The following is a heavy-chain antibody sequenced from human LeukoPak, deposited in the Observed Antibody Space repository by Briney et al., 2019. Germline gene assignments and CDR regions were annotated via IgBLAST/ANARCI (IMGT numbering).Heavy chain of an antibody. D-gene: IGHD3-10*01. CDR2: INTDGSST. J-gene: IGHJ3*02. Sequence: GSLRLSCAASGFTFSSYAMHWVRQAPGKGLVWVSRINTDGSSTDYADSVKGRFTISRDNAKNTLYLQMNSLRAEDTAVYYCARKGNAFDIWGQGTMVTVSS. V-gene: IGHV3-74*01. CDR1: GFTFSSYA. CDR3: ARKGNAFDI.